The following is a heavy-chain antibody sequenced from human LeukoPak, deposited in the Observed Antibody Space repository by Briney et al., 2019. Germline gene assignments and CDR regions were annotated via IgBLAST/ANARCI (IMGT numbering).Heavy chain of an antibody. Sequence: GGSLRLSCAASRFTFSSYSMIWVRQPPGKGLEWVSSIFPSGGEIHYADSVRGRFTISRDNSKSTLSLQMNSLRAEDTAIYYCATYRQVLLPFESWGQGTLVTVSS. J-gene: IGHJ4*02. V-gene: IGHV3-23*01. CDR3: ATYRQVLLPFES. CDR2: IFPSGGEI. D-gene: IGHD2-8*02. CDR1: RFTFSSYS.